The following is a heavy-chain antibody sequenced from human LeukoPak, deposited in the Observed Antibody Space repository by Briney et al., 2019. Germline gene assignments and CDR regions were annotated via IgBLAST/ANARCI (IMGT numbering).Heavy chain of an antibody. V-gene: IGHV1-69*01. D-gene: IGHD3-22*01. CDR3: ARDHYYESYYGMDV. CDR2: IIPIFGTA. CDR1: GGTFSSYA. Sequence: ASVKVSCKASGGTFSSYAISWVRQAPGQGLEWMGGIIPIFGTANYAQKFQGRVTITADESTSTAYMELSSLRSEDTAVYYCARDHYYESYYGMDVWGQGTTVTVSS. J-gene: IGHJ6*02.